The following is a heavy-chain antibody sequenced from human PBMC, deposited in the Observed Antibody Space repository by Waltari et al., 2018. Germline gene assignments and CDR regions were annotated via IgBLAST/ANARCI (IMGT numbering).Heavy chain of an antibody. J-gene: IGHJ3*02. D-gene: IGHD4-4*01. CDR2: IYSGGST. V-gene: IGHV3-53*01. CDR1: GFTVHRNY. CDR3: ARDRSNPYRAFDI. Sequence: DVQLVESGGGLIQPGGSLRLSCATSGFTVHRNYMSWVHQAPGKGLEWVSVIYSGGSTYYADSVKGRFTIARDNSKNTLYLQMNSLRAEDTAVYYCARDRSNPYRAFDIWGQGTMVTVSS.